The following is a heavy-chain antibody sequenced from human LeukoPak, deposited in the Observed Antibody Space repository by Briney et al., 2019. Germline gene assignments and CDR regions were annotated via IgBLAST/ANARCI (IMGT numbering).Heavy chain of an antibody. V-gene: IGHV1-46*01. D-gene: IGHD3-10*01. CDR2: INPSGGST. CDR1: GYTFTSYF. Sequence: SVKVSCKASGYTFTSYFMHWVRQAPGQGLEWMGIINPSGGSTSYAQKFQGSVTMTRDTSTSTVYMELSSLRSEDTAVYYCSRDDESYGSASPFDFWGQGTLVTVSS. CDR3: SRDDESYGSASPFDF. J-gene: IGHJ4*02.